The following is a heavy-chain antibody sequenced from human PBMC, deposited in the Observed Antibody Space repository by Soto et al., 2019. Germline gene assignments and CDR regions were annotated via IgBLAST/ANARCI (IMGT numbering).Heavy chain of an antibody. Sequence: LSVTCTVSGGSISSYYWSWIRQPPGKGLEWIAYIYYSGSTNHNPSLESRVTISVDTSKNQFSLKLSSVTAADTAVYYCARASGTRWFDPWGQGTLVTV. D-gene: IGHD1-26*01. J-gene: IGHJ5*02. V-gene: IGHV4-59*01. CDR1: GGSISSYY. CDR2: IYYSGST. CDR3: ARASGTRWFDP.